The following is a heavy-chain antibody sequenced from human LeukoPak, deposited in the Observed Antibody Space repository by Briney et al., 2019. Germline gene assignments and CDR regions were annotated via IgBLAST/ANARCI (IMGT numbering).Heavy chain of an antibody. CDR3: ARASYGYCSSTSCYLDAFDI. D-gene: IGHD2-2*01. V-gene: IGHV1-2*02. J-gene: IGHJ3*02. Sequence: ASVKVSCKASGYTFTGYYMHWVRQTPGQGLEWMGWINPNSGGTNYAQKFQGRVTMTRDTSISTAYMELSRLRSDDTAVYYCARASYGYCSSTSCYLDAFDIWGQGTMVTVSS. CDR1: GYTFTGYY. CDR2: INPNSGGT.